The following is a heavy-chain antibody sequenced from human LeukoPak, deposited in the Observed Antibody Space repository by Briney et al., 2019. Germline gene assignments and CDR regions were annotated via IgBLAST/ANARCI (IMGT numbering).Heavy chain of an antibody. CDR2: ISSSSSYI. J-gene: IGHJ6*04. Sequence: PGGSLRLSCAASGCTFSSYSMNWVRQAPAKGLEWVSSISSSSSYIYYADSVKGRFTSSRDNAKNSLYLQMNSLRAEHTAEYYCARSLLYDSPDVWGKGTTVTVSS. CDR3: ARSLLYDSPDV. CDR1: GCTFSSYS. D-gene: IGHD3-3*01. V-gene: IGHV3-21*01.